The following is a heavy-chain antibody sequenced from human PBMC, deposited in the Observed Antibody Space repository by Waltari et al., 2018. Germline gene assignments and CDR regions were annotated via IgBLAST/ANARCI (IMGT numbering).Heavy chain of an antibody. Sequence: QLQLQESGPGLVKPSETLSLTCTVSGGSISSSSYYWGWTRQPPGKGLEWIGSIYYSGSTYYNPSLKSRVTISVDTSKNQFSLKLSSVTAADTAVYYCAGYCGGDCFLDYWGQGTLVTVSS. CDR3: AGYCGGDCFLDY. J-gene: IGHJ4*02. CDR2: IYYSGST. V-gene: IGHV4-39*01. D-gene: IGHD2-21*01. CDR1: GGSISSSSYY.